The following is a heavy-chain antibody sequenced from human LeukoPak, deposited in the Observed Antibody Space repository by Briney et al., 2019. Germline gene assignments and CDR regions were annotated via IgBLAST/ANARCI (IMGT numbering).Heavy chain of an antibody. Sequence: SETLSLTCTVSGGSISSYYWSWIRQPAGKGLEWIGRIYTSGSTNYNPSLKSRVTMSVDRSKNQVSLKLNSVTAADTAVYYCATLDSSGYSHFDNWAREPWSPSPQ. CDR3: ATLDSSGYSHFDN. V-gene: IGHV4-4*07. CDR1: GGSISSYY. J-gene: IGHJ4*02. D-gene: IGHD3-22*01. CDR2: IYTSGST.